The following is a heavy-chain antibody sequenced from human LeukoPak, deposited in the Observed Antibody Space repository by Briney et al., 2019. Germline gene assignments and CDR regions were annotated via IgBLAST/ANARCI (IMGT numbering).Heavy chain of an antibody. D-gene: IGHD5-12*01. V-gene: IGHV3-48*02. CDR2: ISSSSSIT. CDR3: ARSGYSGYEFDY. J-gene: IGHJ4*02. CDR1: GFTFSTYR. Sequence: PGGSLRLSCAVSGFTFSTYRMNWVRQAPGMGLEWVSYISSSSSITYYADSVKGRFTISRDNAKNSLFLQMDSLRDEDTAVYYGARSGYSGYEFDYWDQGTRVTVSS.